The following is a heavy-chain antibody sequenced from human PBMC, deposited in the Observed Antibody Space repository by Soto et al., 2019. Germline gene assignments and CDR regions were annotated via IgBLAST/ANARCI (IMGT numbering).Heavy chain of an antibody. CDR3: ASSMALYSGTSYYFDY. J-gene: IGHJ4*02. Sequence: ASVKVSCKASGGTFSSYAISWVRQAPGQGLEWMGGIIPIFGTANYAQKFQGRVTITADKSTSTAYMELSSLRSEDTAVYYCASSMALYSGTSYYFDYWGQGTLVTVLL. CDR2: IIPIFGTA. CDR1: GGTFSSYA. D-gene: IGHD5-12*01. V-gene: IGHV1-69*06.